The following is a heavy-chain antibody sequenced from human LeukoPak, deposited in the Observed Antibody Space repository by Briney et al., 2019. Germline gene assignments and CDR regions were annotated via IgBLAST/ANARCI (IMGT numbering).Heavy chain of an antibody. D-gene: IGHD3-9*01. CDR2: IIPIFGTA. V-gene: IGHV1-69*06. Sequence: SSVKVSCKASGGTFSSYAISWVRQAPGPGLEWMGGIIPIFGTANYAQKFQGRVTITADKSTSTAYMELSSLRSEDTAVYYCATGTSSNYDILTGYYNVRQDAFDIWGQGTMVTVSS. CDR1: GGTFSSYA. J-gene: IGHJ3*02. CDR3: ATGTSSNYDILTGYYNVRQDAFDI.